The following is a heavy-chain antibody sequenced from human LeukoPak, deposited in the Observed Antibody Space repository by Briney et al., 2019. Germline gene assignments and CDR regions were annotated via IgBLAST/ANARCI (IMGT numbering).Heavy chain of an antibody. D-gene: IGHD3-22*01. CDR2: IYYSGST. CDR1: GGSISSYY. J-gene: IGHJ5*02. CDR3: ARRNYYDSSGVSGWFDP. V-gene: IGHV4-59*01. Sequence: ASETLSLTCTVSGGSISSYYWSWIRQPPGKGLEWIGYIYYSGSTNYNPSLKSRVTISVDTSKNQFSLKLSSVTAADTAVYYCARRNYYDSSGVSGWFDPWGQGTLVTVSS.